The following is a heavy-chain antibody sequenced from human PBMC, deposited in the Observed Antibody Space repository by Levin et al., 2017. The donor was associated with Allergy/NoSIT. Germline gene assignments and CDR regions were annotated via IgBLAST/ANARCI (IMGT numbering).Heavy chain of an antibody. V-gene: IGHV1-2*02. CDR3: ASVIGTVRGVMGPYDS. D-gene: IGHD3-10*01. Sequence: GESLKISCKTSGYTFNAFYIHWVRQAPGQGLEWMGWMNPNSGGSNYAQKFQRRVTMTRDTSISTVYMELSGLTSGDTAAYYCASVIGTVRGVMGPYDSWGQGTPVTVSS. CDR1: GYTFNAFY. J-gene: IGHJ4*02. CDR2: MNPNSGGS.